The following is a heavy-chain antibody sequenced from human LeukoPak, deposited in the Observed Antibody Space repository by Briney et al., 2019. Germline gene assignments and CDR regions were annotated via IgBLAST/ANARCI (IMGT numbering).Heavy chain of an antibody. CDR3: ARDRGYGSGYYFDN. CDR1: GFTFSDYY. J-gene: IGHJ4*02. Sequence: GGSLRLSCAASGFTFSDYYMSWIRQVPGKGLEWLSYIDGGGTITCYAAFEEGRFTISRDNAKNSVYLQMDSLRAEDTAVYYCARDRGYGSGYYFDNWGQGTLVTVSS. D-gene: IGHD3-3*01. V-gene: IGHV3-11*04. CDR2: IDGGGTIT.